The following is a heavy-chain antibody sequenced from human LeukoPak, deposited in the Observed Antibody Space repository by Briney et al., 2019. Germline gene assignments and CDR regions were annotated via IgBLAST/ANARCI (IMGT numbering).Heavy chain of an antibody. V-gene: IGHV4-39*01. J-gene: IGHJ4*02. CDR1: GGSISSSSYY. CDR2: IYYSGST. Sequence: SEALSLTCTVSGGSISSSSYYWGWIRQPPGKGLEWIGSIYYSGSTYYNPSLKSRVTISVDTSKNQFSLKLSSVTAADTAVYYCARGLGYCGSTSCSFDYWGQGTLVTVSS. D-gene: IGHD2-2*01. CDR3: ARGLGYCGSTSCSFDY.